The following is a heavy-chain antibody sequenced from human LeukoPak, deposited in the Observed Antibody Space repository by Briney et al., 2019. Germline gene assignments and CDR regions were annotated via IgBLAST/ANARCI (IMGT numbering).Heavy chain of an antibody. Sequence: GGSLRLSCAASGFTLSTYWMSWVRQAPGKGLEWVANIKQDGSEKYYVDSVKGRFTISRDNAKNSLYLQMNSLRAEDTAVYYCARGGYSSSWYRPLNYYYYYGMDVWGQGTTVTVSS. V-gene: IGHV3-7*03. CDR1: GFTLSTYW. D-gene: IGHD6-13*01. J-gene: IGHJ6*02. CDR3: ARGGYSSSWYRPLNYYYYYGMDV. CDR2: IKQDGSEK.